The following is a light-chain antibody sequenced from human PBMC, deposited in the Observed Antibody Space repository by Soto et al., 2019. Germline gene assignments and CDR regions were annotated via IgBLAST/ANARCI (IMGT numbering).Light chain of an antibody. CDR2: EVS. V-gene: IGLV2-23*02. J-gene: IGLJ2*01. CDR3: RSYARSSTLV. CDR1: SSDVGTYNL. Sequence: QAVLTQPASVSGSPGQSITISCTGTSSDVGTYNLVSWYQQHPGNAPKLMIYEVSKRPSGVSNRFSGSKSGNTASLTISGLQAEDEADYYCRSYARSSTLVFGGGTKVTVL.